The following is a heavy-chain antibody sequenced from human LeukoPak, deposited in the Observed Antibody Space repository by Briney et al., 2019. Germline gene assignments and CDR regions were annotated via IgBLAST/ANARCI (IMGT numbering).Heavy chain of an antibody. V-gene: IGHV3-7*01. J-gene: IGHJ4*02. Sequence: GGSLRLSCAAYGFSFSNSWMTWVRQAPGKDLEWVASINPDGSEVSYVGSVKGRFTISRDNAKNSVYQQMSSLRAEETGVFYCARDRGYTSFDYWGQGALVAVSS. D-gene: IGHD5-18*01. CDR1: GFSFSNSW. CDR3: ARDRGYTSFDY. CDR2: INPDGSEV.